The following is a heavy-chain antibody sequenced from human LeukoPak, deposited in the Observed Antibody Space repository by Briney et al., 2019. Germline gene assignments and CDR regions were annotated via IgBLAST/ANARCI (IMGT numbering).Heavy chain of an antibody. D-gene: IGHD3-16*02. V-gene: IGHV4-61*02. CDR1: GDSISSGDYY. J-gene: IGHJ3*02. CDR2: ISSSGST. Sequence: PSQTLSLTCTVSGDSISSGDYYWSWIRQPAGKGLEWIGRISSSGSTNYNPSLKSRVTISVDTSKNQFSLKLSSVTAADTAVYYCARLSVRGGVIVFGRRADAFDIWGQGTMVTVSS. CDR3: ARLSVRGGVIVFGRRADAFDI.